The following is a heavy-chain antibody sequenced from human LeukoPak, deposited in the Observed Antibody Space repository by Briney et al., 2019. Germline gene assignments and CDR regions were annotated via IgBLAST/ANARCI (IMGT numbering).Heavy chain of an antibody. CDR1: GGSISSYY. J-gene: IGHJ3*02. Sequence: PSETLSLTCTVSGGSISSYYWSWIRQPPGKGLEWIGYIYYSGSTNYNPSLKSRVTISVDTSKNQFSLKLSSVTAADTAVYYCARLSIVGASKFAFDIWGQGTMVTVSS. V-gene: IGHV4-59*01. CDR2: IYYSGST. CDR3: ARLSIVGASKFAFDI. D-gene: IGHD1-26*01.